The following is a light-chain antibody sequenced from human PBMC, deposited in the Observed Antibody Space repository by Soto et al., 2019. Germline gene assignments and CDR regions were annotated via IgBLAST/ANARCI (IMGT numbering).Light chain of an antibody. J-gene: IGKJ2*01. CDR2: GAS. CDR1: QSVSGN. CDR3: QQYNQWPLYT. Sequence: EIVMTQSPATLSVSPGEGATLSCRASQSVSGNLAWYQQKPGQAPRILIYGASTRATGIPARFSGGGSGTDFTLTISSLQSEDFAIYYCQQYNQWPLYTVGQGTKFEL. V-gene: IGKV3-15*01.